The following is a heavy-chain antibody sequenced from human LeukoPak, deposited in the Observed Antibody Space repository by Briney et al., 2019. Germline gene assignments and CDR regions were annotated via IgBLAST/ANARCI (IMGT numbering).Heavy chain of an antibody. CDR1: GFTFSNSA. Sequence: GGSLRLSCAASGFTFSNSAMSGVRQAPGKGLEGVSAISGGGGTTYYTDSVKGRFTISRDNSKNTLYLQMNSLRAEDTAVYYCAKDLSGGYDYFDYWGQGTLVTVSS. V-gene: IGHV3-23*01. CDR2: ISGGGGTT. J-gene: IGHJ4*02. D-gene: IGHD5-12*01. CDR3: AKDLSGGYDYFDY.